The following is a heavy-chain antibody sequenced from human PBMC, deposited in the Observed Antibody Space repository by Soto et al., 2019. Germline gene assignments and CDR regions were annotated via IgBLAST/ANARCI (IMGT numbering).Heavy chain of an antibody. CDR3: ARDTYYYDTSGDAFDI. CDR1: VFTFSFYW. D-gene: IGHD3-22*01. V-gene: IGHV3-7*03. Sequence: WGALRVSWASSVFTFSFYWMNWVRQAPGKGLEWVANIKQDGSEKYYVDSVKGRFTISRDNAKNSLYLQMNSLRAEDTAVYYCARDTYYYDTSGDAFDIWGHGTMVTVSS. J-gene: IGHJ3*02. CDR2: IKQDGSEK.